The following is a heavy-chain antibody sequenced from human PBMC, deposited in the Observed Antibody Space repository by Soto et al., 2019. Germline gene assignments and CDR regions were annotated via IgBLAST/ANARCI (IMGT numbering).Heavy chain of an antibody. D-gene: IGHD2-15*01. CDR3: AKGKLGYCNGGSCYYYGMDV. Sequence: GGSLRLSCAASGFTFSSHAMNWVRQAPGKGLEWVSTISGSGVSTYFADSVKGRFSISRDNSKNTLWLQMNSLRAEDTAVYYCAKGKLGYCNGGSCYYYGMDVWGQGTTVTVSS. J-gene: IGHJ6*02. CDR1: GFTFSSHA. CDR2: ISGSGVST. V-gene: IGHV3-23*01.